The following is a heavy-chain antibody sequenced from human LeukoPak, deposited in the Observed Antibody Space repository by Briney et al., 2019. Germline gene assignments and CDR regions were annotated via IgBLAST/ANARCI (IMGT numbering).Heavy chain of an antibody. D-gene: IGHD6-19*01. CDR1: GGSISSYY. CDR2: IYYSGST. CDR3: ARTIAVAGTCYFDY. V-gene: IGHV4-59*01. J-gene: IGHJ4*02. Sequence: PSETLSLTCTASGGSISSYYWGWIRQPPGKGLEWIGYIYYSGSTNYNPSLKSRVTISVDTSKNQYSLKLSSVTAADAAVYYCARTIAVAGTCYFDYWGQGTLVTVSS.